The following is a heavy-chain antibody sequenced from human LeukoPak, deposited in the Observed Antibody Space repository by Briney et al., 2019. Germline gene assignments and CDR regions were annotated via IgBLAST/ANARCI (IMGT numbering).Heavy chain of an antibody. CDR1: GFTFSSYW. V-gene: IGHV3-7*01. CDR3: ARDRGIQLWSKPFDY. Sequence: GGSLRLSCAASGFTFSSYWMSWVRQAPGKGLEWVANIKQDGSEKYYVDSVKGRFTISRDNAKNSLYLQMSSLRAEDTAVYYCARDRGIQLWSKPFDYWGQGTLVTVSS. J-gene: IGHJ4*02. CDR2: IKQDGSEK. D-gene: IGHD5-18*01.